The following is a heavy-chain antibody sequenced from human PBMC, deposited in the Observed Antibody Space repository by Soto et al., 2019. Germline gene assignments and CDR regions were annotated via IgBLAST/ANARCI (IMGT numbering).Heavy chain of an antibody. J-gene: IGHJ4*02. CDR1: GGSFNGYY. Sequence: QVQVQQWGAGLLKPSETLSLTCAVSGGSFNGYYWSWIRQPPGKGLEWIGEIRHSGSTIYNPSLKSRVNIAVDTSNNQFSLRLSSVIAAETAVYYCAARGSLFSSKWTDDYWGQGLLVTVSS. D-gene: IGHD6-13*01. CDR3: AARGSLFSSKWTDDY. CDR2: IRHSGST. V-gene: IGHV4-34*01.